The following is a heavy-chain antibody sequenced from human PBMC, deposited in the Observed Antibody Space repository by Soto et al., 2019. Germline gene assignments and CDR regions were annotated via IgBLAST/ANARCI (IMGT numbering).Heavy chain of an antibody. CDR3: AKHPADY. Sequence: QVQLVQSGAEVKKPGSSVKVSCKASGGTFSSYAISWVRQAPGQGLEWMAVISYDGSNKYYADSVKGRFTISRDNSKNTLYLQMNSLRAEDTAVYYCAKHPADYWGQGTLVTVSS. CDR2: ISYDGSNK. CDR1: GGTFSSYA. V-gene: IGHV3-30*16. J-gene: IGHJ4*02.